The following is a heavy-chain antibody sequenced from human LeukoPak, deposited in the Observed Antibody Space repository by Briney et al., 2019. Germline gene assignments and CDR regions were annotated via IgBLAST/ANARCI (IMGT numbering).Heavy chain of an antibody. Sequence: GGSLRLSCAASGFTFSSYAMSWVRQAPGKGLEWVSAISGSGGSTYYADSVKGRFTISRDNAKNTLYLQMNSLRAEDTAVYYCARDIVVVPAAGFDPWGQGTLVTVSS. CDR2: ISGSGGST. V-gene: IGHV3-23*01. D-gene: IGHD2-2*01. CDR3: ARDIVVVPAAGFDP. CDR1: GFTFSSYA. J-gene: IGHJ5*02.